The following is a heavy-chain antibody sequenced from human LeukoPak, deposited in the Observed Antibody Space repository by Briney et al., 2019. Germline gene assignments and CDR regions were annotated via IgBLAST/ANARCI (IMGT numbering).Heavy chain of an antibody. CDR1: GFTLRSYV. D-gene: IGHD6-13*01. CDR2: ISGSGDST. CDR3: ATSSWLYFDY. Sequence: GGSLRLSCVASGFTLRSYVMNWVRQTPGKGLEWVSSISGSGDSTFYADSVKGRFSISRDNSKNTLYLQMNSLRAEDTAVYYCATSSWLYFDYWGQGTLVTVSS. J-gene: IGHJ4*02. V-gene: IGHV3-23*01.